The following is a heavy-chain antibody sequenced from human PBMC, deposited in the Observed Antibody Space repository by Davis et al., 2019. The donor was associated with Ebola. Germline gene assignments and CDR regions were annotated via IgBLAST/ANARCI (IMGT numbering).Heavy chain of an antibody. J-gene: IGHJ4*02. CDR3: ARRVGAYYFDY. CDR1: GGSFSGHY. V-gene: IGHV4-34*01. Sequence: SETLSLTCAVYGGSFSGHYWNWIRQPPGKGLEWIGEINHSGSTNYNPSLKSRVNISVDTSKNQFSLKLSSVTAADTAVYYCARRVGAYYFDYWGQGTLVTVSS. CDR2: INHSGST.